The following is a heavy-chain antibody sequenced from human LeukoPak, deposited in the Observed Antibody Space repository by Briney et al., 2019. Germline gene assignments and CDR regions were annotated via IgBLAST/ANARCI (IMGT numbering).Heavy chain of an antibody. V-gene: IGHV3-33*01. CDR2: IWYDGSNK. CDR3: ARDHPEGYFDY. CDR1: GFTFSSYG. Sequence: PGGSLRLSCAASGFTFSSYGMHWVRQAPGKGLEWAAVIWYDGSNKYYADSVKGRFTISRDNSKNTLYLQMNSLRAEDTAVYYCARDHPEGYFDYWGQGTLVTVSS. D-gene: IGHD1-14*01. J-gene: IGHJ4*02.